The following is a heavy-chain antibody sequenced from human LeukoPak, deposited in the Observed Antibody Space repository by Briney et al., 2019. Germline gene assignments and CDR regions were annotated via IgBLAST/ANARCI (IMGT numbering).Heavy chain of an antibody. Sequence: SGGSLRLSCAASGFTFSNAWMSWVRQAPGKGLEWVGRIKSKTDGGTTDYAAPVKGRFTISRDDSKNTLYLQMDSLRAEDTAVYYCTRDGHGTLPFEYWGQGTLVTVSS. D-gene: IGHD1-26*01. CDR1: GFTFSNAW. J-gene: IGHJ4*02. CDR3: TRDGHGTLPFEY. V-gene: IGHV3-15*05. CDR2: IKSKTDGGTT.